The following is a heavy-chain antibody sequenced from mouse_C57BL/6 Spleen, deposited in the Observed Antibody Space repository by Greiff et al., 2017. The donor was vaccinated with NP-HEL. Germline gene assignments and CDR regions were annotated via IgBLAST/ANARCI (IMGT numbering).Heavy chain of an antibody. Sequence: QVQLQQSGAELAKPGASVKLSCKASGYTFTSYWMHWVKQRPGQGLEWIGYINPSSGYTNYNQKFKDKDTLTADKSSSTAYMQLSSLTYEDSAVYYCARWDGSSWYFDVWGTGTPVTVSS. J-gene: IGHJ1*03. CDR2: INPSSGYT. CDR1: GYTFTSYW. CDR3: ARWDGSSWYFDV. V-gene: IGHV1-7*01. D-gene: IGHD1-1*01.